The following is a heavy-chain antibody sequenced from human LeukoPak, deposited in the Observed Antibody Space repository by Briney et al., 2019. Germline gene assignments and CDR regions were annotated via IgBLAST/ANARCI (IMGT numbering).Heavy chain of an antibody. Sequence: ASVKVSCKASGYTFTSYYIDWVRQAPGQGLEWMGIINPSGGSTTYAQRFQGRVTMTRDTSTSTVYMELSSLRSEDTAVYYCARSTRIDYWGQGTLVTVSS. CDR1: GYTFTSYY. J-gene: IGHJ4*02. CDR3: ARSTRIDY. CDR2: INPSGGST. V-gene: IGHV1-46*01. D-gene: IGHD2-2*01.